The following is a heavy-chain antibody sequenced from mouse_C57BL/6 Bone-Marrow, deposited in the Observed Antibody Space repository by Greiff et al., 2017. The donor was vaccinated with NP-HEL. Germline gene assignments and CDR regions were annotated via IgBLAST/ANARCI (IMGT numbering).Heavy chain of an antibody. J-gene: IGHJ2*01. CDR1: GFNIKDDY. V-gene: IGHV14-4*01. CDR3: TVAYYFDY. CDR2: IDPENGDT. Sequence: DVKLQESGAELVRPGASVKLSCTASGFNIKDDYMHWVKQRPEQGLEWIGWIDPENGDTEYASKFQGKATITADTSSNTAYLQLSSLTSEDAAVYYCTVAYYFDYWGQGTTLTVSS.